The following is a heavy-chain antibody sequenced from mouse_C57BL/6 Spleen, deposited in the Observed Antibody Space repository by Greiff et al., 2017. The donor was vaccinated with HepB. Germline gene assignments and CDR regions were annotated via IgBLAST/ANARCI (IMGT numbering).Heavy chain of an antibody. J-gene: IGHJ2*01. V-gene: IGHV5-4*01. CDR2: ISDGGSYT. CDR1: GFTFSSYA. CDR3: ARDNYGSSPVYFDY. Sequence: EVKVVESGGGLVKPGGSLKLSCAASGFTFSSYAMSWVRQTPEKRLEWVATISDGGSYTYYPDNVKGRFTISRDNAKNNLYLQMSHLKSEDTAMYYCARDNYGSSPVYFDYWGQGTTLTVSS. D-gene: IGHD1-1*01.